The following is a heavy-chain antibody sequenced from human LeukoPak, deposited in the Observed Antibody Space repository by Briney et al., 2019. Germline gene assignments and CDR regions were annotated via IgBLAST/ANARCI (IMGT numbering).Heavy chain of an antibody. V-gene: IGHV3-15*01. CDR2: IKSKTDGGTT. D-gene: IGHD1-26*01. Sequence: GGSLRLPCAASGFTFSNAWMSWVRQAPGKGLEWVGRIKSKTDGGTTDYAAPVKGRFTISRDDSKNTLYLQMNSLKTEDTAVYYCTTGASGSYLNDYWGQGTLVTVSS. CDR1: GFTFSNAW. CDR3: TTGASGSYLNDY. J-gene: IGHJ4*02.